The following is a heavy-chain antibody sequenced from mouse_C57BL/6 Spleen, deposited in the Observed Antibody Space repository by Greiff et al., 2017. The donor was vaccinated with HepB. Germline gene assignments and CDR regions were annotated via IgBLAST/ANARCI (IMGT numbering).Heavy chain of an antibody. CDR1: GYAFSSYW. D-gene: IGHD1-1*01. CDR3: ARSRITTVVATDYAMDY. J-gene: IGHJ4*01. CDR2: IYPGDGDT. V-gene: IGHV1-80*01. Sequence: QVHVKQSGAELVKPGASVKISCKASGYAFSSYWMNWVKQRPGKGLEWIGQIYPGDGDTNYNGKFKGKATLTADKSSSTAYMQLSSLTSEDSAVYFCARSRITTVVATDYAMDYWGQGTSVTVSS.